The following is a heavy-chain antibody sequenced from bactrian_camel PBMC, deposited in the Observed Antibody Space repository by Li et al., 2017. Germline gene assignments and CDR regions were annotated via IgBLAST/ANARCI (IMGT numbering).Heavy chain of an antibody. CDR1: GYTNC. CDR2: IGTPDSST. D-gene: IGHD3*01. CDR3: AAARVPFGTSCNTAHLLLGI. V-gene: IGHV3S63*01. J-gene: IGHJ4*01. Sequence: HVQLVESGGGSVQAGGSLRLSCEFSGYTNCMAWFRQAPGEEREAVASIGTPDSSTIYVDSVKGRFTISKDNAKNTVYLQMNSLKPEDTAMYYCAAARVPFGTSCNTAHLLLGIRGQGTQVTVS.